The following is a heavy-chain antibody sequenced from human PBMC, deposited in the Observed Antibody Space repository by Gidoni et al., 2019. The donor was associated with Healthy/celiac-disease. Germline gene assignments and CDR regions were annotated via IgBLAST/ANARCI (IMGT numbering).Heavy chain of an antibody. J-gene: IGHJ4*02. CDR2: INHSGST. CDR1: GGSVSGYY. V-gene: IGHV4-34*01. Sequence: QAQLQQWGAGPVTPSETLSLTCAVHGGSVSGYYWSWFRQPPGKGLEWIGEINHSGSTNYNPSLKSRVTISVDTSKNQFSLKLSSVTAADTAVYYCARGVCTNGVCYGSGAPFDYWGQGTLVTVSS. CDR3: ARGVCTNGVCYGSGAPFDY. D-gene: IGHD2-8*01.